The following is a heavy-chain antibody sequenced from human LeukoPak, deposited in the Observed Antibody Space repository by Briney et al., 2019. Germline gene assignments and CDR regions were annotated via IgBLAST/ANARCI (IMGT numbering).Heavy chain of an antibody. D-gene: IGHD4-23*01. CDR1: GFTFSSLA. J-gene: IGHJ4*02. Sequence: GGSLRLSCTASGFTFSSLAMTWVRQAPGKGLEWVSTIRSNGDTTYNADSVKGRFTISRDNSKNTLYLQMNSLRAEDTAVYYCARDLGYGGSLDYWGQGTLVTVSS. CDR3: ARDLGYGGSLDY. CDR2: IRSNGDTT. V-gene: IGHV3-23*01.